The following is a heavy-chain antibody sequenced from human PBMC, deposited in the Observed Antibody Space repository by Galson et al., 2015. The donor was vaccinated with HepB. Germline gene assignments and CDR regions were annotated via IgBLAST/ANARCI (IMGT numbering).Heavy chain of an antibody. CDR2: IYSGGST. D-gene: IGHD3-10*01. J-gene: IGHJ4*02. CDR1: GVTFSSYW. V-gene: IGHV3-66*02. CDR3: ASQPIIVRGVIIDY. Sequence: SLRLSCAASGVTFSSYWMHWVRQTPGKGLEWVSVIYSGGSTYYADSVKGRFTISRDNSKNTLYLQMNSLRAEDTAVYYCASQPIIVRGVIIDYWGQGTLVTVSS.